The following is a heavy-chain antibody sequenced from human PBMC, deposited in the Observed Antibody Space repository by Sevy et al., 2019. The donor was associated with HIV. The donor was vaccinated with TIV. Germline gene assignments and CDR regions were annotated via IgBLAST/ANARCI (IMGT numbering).Heavy chain of an antibody. J-gene: IGHJ6*02. CDR1: GGSFSGYY. Sequence: SETLSLTCAVYGGSFSGYYWNWIRQPPGKGLEWIGEINHSGSTNYNPSLKSRVTISVDTSKNQFSLKLSSVTAADTAVYYCARVGARRDGYNEQGVWYGMDVWGQGTTVTVSS. V-gene: IGHV4-34*01. D-gene: IGHD5-12*01. CDR3: ARVGARRDGYNEQGVWYGMDV. CDR2: INHSGST.